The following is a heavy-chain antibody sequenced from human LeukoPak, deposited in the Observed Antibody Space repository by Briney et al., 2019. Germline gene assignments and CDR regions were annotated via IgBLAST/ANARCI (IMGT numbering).Heavy chain of an antibody. J-gene: IGHJ2*01. D-gene: IGHD5-18*01. CDR3: AKDADTATIIYWYFDL. CDR2: ISDDGSNR. Sequence: GGSLRLSRTASGFTLSSFGMHWVRQAPGKGLEWVAVISDDGSNRYYADSVKGRFTISRDNSKNTLFLQMNSLRAEDTAVYYCAKDADTATIIYWYFDLWGRGTLVTVSS. V-gene: IGHV3-30*18. CDR1: GFTLSSFG.